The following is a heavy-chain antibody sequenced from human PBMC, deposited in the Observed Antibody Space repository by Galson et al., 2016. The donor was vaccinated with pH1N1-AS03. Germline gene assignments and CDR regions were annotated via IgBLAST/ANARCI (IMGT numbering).Heavy chain of an antibody. J-gene: IGHJ4*02. CDR3: ARDRWGGTPLYYFDY. Sequence: SLRLSCAASGFTFSSYAVHWVRQAPGKGLEWVATIWFGDLKKFYADSVRGRFTISRDDTRDTLYLQMDSLTVDDTAVYYCARDRWGGTPLYYFDYWGPGTLVTVSS. CDR2: IWFGDLKK. V-gene: IGHV3-33*01. D-gene: IGHD1-26*01. CDR1: GFTFSSYA.